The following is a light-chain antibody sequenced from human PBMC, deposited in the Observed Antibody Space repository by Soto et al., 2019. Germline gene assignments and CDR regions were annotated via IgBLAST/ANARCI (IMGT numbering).Light chain of an antibody. CDR3: NSYTSSSTVA. CDR2: DVS. V-gene: IGLV2-14*01. CDR1: SSDVGGYDY. J-gene: IGLJ2*01. Sequence: QSALTQPASVSESPGQSVTISCTGTSSDVGGYDYVSWYQQHPGKAPQLLIYDVSIRPLGVSDRFSGSKSGNTASLTISGLQAEDEADYYCNSYTSSSTVAFGGGTQLTVL.